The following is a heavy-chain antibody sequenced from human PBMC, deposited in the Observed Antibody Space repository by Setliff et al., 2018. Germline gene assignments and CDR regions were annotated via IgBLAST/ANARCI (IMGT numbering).Heavy chain of an antibody. CDR3: AREGVDTRSSTDYRYYMDV. D-gene: IGHD5-18*01. Sequence: SVKVSCKASGGTFSNYGVSWVRQAPGQGLEWMGGTIPLFGTTDYAQKFHGRVTIITDESTSTAYMELSSLTSDYTAVYYCAREGVDTRSSTDYRYYMDVWGQGTTVTVSS. CDR2: TIPLFGTT. CDR1: GGTFSNYG. V-gene: IGHV1-69*05. J-gene: IGHJ6*03.